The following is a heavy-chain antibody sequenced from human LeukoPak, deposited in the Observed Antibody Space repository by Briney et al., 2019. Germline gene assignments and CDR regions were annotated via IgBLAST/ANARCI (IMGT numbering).Heavy chain of an antibody. V-gene: IGHV1-8*01. J-gene: IGHJ4*02. CDR3: ARAGPEDYLWGTYRDDY. Sequence: ASVKVSCKASGYTFTSYDIIWVRQAPGQGLVWMGWMNLNSGNTDYAQKFQGRVTMTRNTSTSTAYMELSSLRSEDTAIYYCARAGPEDYLWGTYRDDYWGQGTLVTVSS. CDR1: GYTFTSYD. CDR2: MNLNSGNT. D-gene: IGHD3-16*02.